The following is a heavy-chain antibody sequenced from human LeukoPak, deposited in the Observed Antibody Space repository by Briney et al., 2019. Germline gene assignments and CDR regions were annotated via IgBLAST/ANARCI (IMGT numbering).Heavy chain of an antibody. D-gene: IGHD1-14*01. V-gene: IGHV1-2*02. Sequence: ASVKVSCKPTGYSFTAYYICWMRQAPGQGLECMGWINLYNGATKYAQRFQSRFTMTRDTSISTAYMELSRLRSDDTATYYCASWAGGNEPVASFDYWGQGTLVTVSS. CDR2: INLYNGAT. J-gene: IGHJ4*02. CDR1: GYSFTAYY. CDR3: ASWAGGNEPVASFDY.